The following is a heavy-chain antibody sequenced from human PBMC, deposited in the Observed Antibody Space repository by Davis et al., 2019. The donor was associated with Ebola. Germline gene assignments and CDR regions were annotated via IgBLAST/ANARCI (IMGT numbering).Heavy chain of an antibody. V-gene: IGHV1-69*06. CDR2: IIPIFGTA. CDR3: ARDGIAARRRLGWFDP. Sequence: SVKVSCKASGGTFSSYAISWVRQAPGQGLEWMGGIIPIFGTANYAQKFQGRVTITADKSTSTAYMELSSLRSEDTAVYYCARDGIAARRRLGWFDPWGQGTLVTVSS. D-gene: IGHD6-6*01. J-gene: IGHJ5*02. CDR1: GGTFSSYA.